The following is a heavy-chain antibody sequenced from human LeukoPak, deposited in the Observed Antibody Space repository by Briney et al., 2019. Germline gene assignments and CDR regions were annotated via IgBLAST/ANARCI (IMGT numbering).Heavy chain of an antibody. CDR1: GGSISSSSYY. J-gene: IGHJ4*02. D-gene: IGHD1-26*01. CDR2: IYYSGST. Sequence: SETLSLTCTVSGGSISSSSYYWGWIRQPPGKGLEWIGSIYYSGSTYYNPSLKSRVTISVDTSKNQFSLKLSSVTAADTAVYYCARDPYPHSGSYHFDYWGQGTLVTVSS. CDR3: ARDPYPHSGSYHFDY. V-gene: IGHV4-39*07.